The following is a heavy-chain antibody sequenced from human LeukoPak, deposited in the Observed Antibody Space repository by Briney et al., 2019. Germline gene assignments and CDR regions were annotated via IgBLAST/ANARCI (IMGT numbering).Heavy chain of an antibody. D-gene: IGHD1-26*01. J-gene: IGHJ4*02. CDR1: GFTFSDYY. Sequence: GGSLRLSCAASGFTFSDYYMSWIRQAPGKGLEWVSYISSSGSTIYYADSVKGRFTISRDNAKNSLYLQMNSLRAEDTAVYYCARDVKKWELLSTFDYWGQGTLVTVSS. V-gene: IGHV3-11*04. CDR3: ARDVKKWELLSTFDY. CDR2: ISSSGSTI.